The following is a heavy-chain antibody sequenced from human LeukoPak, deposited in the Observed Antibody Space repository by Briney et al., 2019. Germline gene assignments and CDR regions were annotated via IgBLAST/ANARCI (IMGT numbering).Heavy chain of an antibody. V-gene: IGHV4-4*02. J-gene: IGHJ3*02. D-gene: IGHD1-14*01. CDR1: GGSISSSNW. CDR2: IYHSGST. CDR3: ARNHPIRGAFDI. Sequence: SETLSLTCAVSGGSISSSNWWRRVRQPPGKGPEWIGEIYHSGSTNYNPSLKSRVTISVDKSKNQFSLKLSSVTAADTAVYYCARNHPIRGAFDIWGQGTMVTVSS.